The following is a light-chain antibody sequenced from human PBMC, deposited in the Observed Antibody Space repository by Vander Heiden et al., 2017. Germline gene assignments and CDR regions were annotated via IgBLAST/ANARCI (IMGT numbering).Light chain of an antibody. CDR1: QGISSY. Sequence: AIRMTQSPSSFSASTGDRVTITCRASQGISSYLAWYQQKPGKAPKLLIYAASTLQSGVPSRFSGSGSGTDFTLTISCLQSEDFATYYCQQDDSYQSTFGQGTKVEIK. CDR3: QQDDSYQST. V-gene: IGKV1-8*01. CDR2: AAS. J-gene: IGKJ1*01.